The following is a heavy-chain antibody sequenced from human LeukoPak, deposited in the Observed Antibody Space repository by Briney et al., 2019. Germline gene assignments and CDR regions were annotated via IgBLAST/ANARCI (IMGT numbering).Heavy chain of an antibody. Sequence: PGGSLRLSCAASGFSLSDHYMDWVRQAPGKGLEWVGRTKDKTEGYTTDYAASVQGRFTISRDDSKNSLYLQMNSLKTEDTAVYYCSRSNRYDAWHVWGQGTMVTVSS. V-gene: IGHV3-72*01. CDR1: GFSLSDHY. J-gene: IGHJ3*01. CDR3: SRSNRYDAWHV. CDR2: TKDKTEGYTT. D-gene: IGHD3-16*02.